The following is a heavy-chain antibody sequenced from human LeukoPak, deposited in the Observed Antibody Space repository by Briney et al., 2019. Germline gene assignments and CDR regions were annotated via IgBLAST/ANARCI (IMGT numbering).Heavy chain of an antibody. V-gene: IGHV4-34*01. CDR2: INHSGST. J-gene: IGHJ5*02. CDR3: ARGSIMVAATVASWFDP. D-gene: IGHD2-15*01. CDR1: GGSFSGYY. Sequence: PSETLSLTCAVYGGSFSGYYWSWIRQPPGKGLEWIGEINHSGSTNYNPSLKSRVTISVDTSKNQFSLKLSSVTAADTAVYYCARGSIMVAATVASWFDPWGQGTLVTVSS.